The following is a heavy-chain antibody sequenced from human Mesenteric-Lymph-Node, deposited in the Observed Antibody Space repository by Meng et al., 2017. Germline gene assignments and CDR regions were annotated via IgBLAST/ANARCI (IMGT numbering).Heavy chain of an antibody. Sequence: QVQLQESGPGLVKPSQTLSLTCTVSGGSISSGGHSWSWIRQHPGKGLEWIAYIYYSGSTYYNPSLKSRVILSVDTSKNQFSLKLSSVTAADTAVYCCARVDSSGYFLDYWGQGTLVTVSS. CDR1: GGSISSGGHS. V-gene: IGHV4-31*03. CDR2: IYYSGST. CDR3: ARVDSSGYFLDY. D-gene: IGHD3-22*01. J-gene: IGHJ4*01.